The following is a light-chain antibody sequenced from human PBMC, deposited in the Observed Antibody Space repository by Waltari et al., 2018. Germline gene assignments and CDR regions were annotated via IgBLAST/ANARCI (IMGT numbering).Light chain of an antibody. V-gene: IGLV3-1*01. CDR1: GLGIGF. CDR3: QAWDRGTWGV. CDR2: QNG. J-gene: IGLJ3*02. Sequence: SYDLTQPPSVSVSPGQTASLTCSGHGLGIGFVCWYQQKPGQSPILVIYQNGRRPSGIPGRFSGSNSGNTATLTISGTQAVDEADYYCQAWDRGTWGVFGGGTRLTVL.